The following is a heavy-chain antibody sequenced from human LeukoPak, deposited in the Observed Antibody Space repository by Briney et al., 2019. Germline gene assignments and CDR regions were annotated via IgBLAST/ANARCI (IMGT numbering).Heavy chain of an antibody. CDR3: ATIQYDSSGNQYFQH. V-gene: IGHV4-34*01. D-gene: IGHD3-22*01. CDR2: INHSGST. Sequence: SETLSLTCAVYGGSFSGYYWSWIRQSPGKGLEWIGEINHSGSTKYNPSLKSRVTISADTSKNQFSLKLSSVTAADTAIYYCATIQYDSSGNQYFQHWGQGTPVTVSS. CDR1: GGSFSGYY. J-gene: IGHJ1*01.